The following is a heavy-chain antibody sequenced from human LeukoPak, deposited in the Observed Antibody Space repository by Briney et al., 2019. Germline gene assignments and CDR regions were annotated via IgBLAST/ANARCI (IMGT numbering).Heavy chain of an antibody. CDR3: ARVSYYYDSSGYELGAFDI. D-gene: IGHD3-22*01. CDR1: GYTFTGFY. Sequence: SVTVSCKASGYTFTGFYMHWVRQAPGQGLEWMGGIIPIFGTANYAQKFQGRVTITADKSTSTAYMELSSLRSEDTAVYYCARVSYYYDSSGYELGAFDIWGQGTMVTVSS. CDR2: IIPIFGTA. V-gene: IGHV1-69*06. J-gene: IGHJ3*02.